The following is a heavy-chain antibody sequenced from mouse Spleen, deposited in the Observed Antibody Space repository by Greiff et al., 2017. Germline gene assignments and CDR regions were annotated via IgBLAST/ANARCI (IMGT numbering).Heavy chain of an antibody. D-gene: IGHD2-2*01. CDR1: GFSLTSYG. CDR2: IWSGGST. V-gene: IGHV2-2*01. CDR3: ARRVTDGYYAMDY. J-gene: IGHJ4*01. Sequence: QVQLKESGPGLVQPSQSLSITCTVSGFSLTSYGVHWVRQSPGKGLEWLGVIWSGGSTDYNAAFISRLSISKDNSKSQVFFKMNSLQADDTAIYYCARRVTDGYYAMDYWGQGTSVTVSS.